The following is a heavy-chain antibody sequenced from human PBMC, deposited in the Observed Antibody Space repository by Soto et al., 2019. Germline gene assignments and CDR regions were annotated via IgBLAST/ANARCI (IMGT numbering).Heavy chain of an antibody. CDR3: ANVRLAGGFDY. J-gene: IGHJ4*02. V-gene: IGHV3-23*04. D-gene: IGHD3-16*01. Sequence: DVQLVDSGGGLVQPGGSLRLSCAASGFTFSNYAMSWVRQAPGKGLEWVSLVSATAGTTYYTDSVKGRFTISRDNSSNTGYLQMNSLRADDTAVYYCANVRLAGGFDYWGQGTLVTVSS. CDR1: GFTFSNYA. CDR2: VSATAGTT.